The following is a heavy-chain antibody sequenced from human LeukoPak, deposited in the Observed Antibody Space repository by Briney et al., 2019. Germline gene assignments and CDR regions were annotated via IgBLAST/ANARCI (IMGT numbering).Heavy chain of an antibody. CDR1: GFTFSSYA. CDR3: AKGSSTILPRGVFDY. V-gene: IGHV3-23*01. D-gene: IGHD5-24*01. J-gene: IGHJ4*02. CDR2: ISSSGGST. Sequence: GGSLRLSCAASGFTFSSYAMSWVRQAPGKGLEWVSAISSSGGSTYYADSVKGRFTISRHNSKSTLYLQMNSLRAEDTALYYCAKGSSTILPRGVFDYWGQGTLVTVSS.